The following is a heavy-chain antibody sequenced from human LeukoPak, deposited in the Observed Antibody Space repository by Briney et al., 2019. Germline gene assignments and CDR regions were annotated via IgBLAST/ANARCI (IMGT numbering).Heavy chain of an antibody. CDR3: ARSRPLRGVTVDY. CDR2: IGSRSSVI. V-gene: IGHV3-48*02. D-gene: IGHD3-10*01. Sequence: GGSLRLSCAASGFTFSSYTTNWVRQAPGKGLEWISYIGSRSSVIYYADSVKGRFTISRDNAKNSLYLQMNSLRDEDTAVYYCARSRPLRGVTVDYWGQGTLVTVSS. J-gene: IGHJ4*02. CDR1: GFTFSSYT.